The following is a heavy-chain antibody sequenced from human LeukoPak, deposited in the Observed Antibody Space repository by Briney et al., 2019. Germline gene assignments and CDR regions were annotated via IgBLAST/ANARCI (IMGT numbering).Heavy chain of an antibody. CDR1: GGSISSITYY. V-gene: IGHV4-39*01. J-gene: IGHJ4*02. Sequence: SETLSLSCIVSGGSISSITYYWGWIRPPPGKGLEWIGSINFSGTTWSNPSLRSRATVSANTSKNQFSLKLTSVTAADAAVYYCARDRACSNGVCSYFDYWGQGTVVTVSS. D-gene: IGHD2-8*01. CDR3: ARDRACSNGVCSYFDY. CDR2: INFSGTT.